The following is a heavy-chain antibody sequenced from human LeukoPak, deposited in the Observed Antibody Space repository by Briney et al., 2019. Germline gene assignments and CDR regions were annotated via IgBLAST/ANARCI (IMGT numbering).Heavy chain of an antibody. CDR1: GGSISGFY. CDR3: ARHGQTYYYGMDV. V-gene: IGHV4-59*08. CDR2: IYYSGGT. Sequence: SETLSLTCSVSGGSISGFYWSWIRQPPGRGLEWIGQIYYSGGTIYSPSLKSRVTISLDTSQNQFSLKLTSVTAADTAVYSCARHGQTYYYGMDVWGQGTTVTVSS. J-gene: IGHJ6*02.